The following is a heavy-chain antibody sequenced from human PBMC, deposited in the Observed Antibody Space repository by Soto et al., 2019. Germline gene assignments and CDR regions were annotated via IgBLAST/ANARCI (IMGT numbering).Heavy chain of an antibody. CDR3: AKDPDYYDSSGYFDY. D-gene: IGHD3-22*01. V-gene: IGHV3-9*01. J-gene: IGHJ4*02. CDR1: GFTFDDYA. CDR2: ISWNSGSI. Sequence: GGALRLSCAASGFTFDDYAMHWVRQAPGQGLEWVSGISWNSGSIGYADSVKGRFTISRDNAKNSLYLQMNSLRAEDTALYYCAKDPDYYDSSGYFDYWGQGTLVTVSS.